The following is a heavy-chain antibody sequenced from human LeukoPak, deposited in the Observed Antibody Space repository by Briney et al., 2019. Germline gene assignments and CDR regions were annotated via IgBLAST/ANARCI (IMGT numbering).Heavy chain of an antibody. CDR3: AREFFGQQLAILRYFDY. CDR1: GFTFSSYA. Sequence: QTGGSLRLSCAASGFTFSSYAMHWVRQAPGKGLEWVAVISYDGSNKYYADSVKGRFTISRDNSKNMLYLQMNSLRAEDTAVYYCAREFFGQQLAILRYFDYWGQGTLVTVSS. D-gene: IGHD6-13*01. V-gene: IGHV3-30-3*01. J-gene: IGHJ4*02. CDR2: ISYDGSNK.